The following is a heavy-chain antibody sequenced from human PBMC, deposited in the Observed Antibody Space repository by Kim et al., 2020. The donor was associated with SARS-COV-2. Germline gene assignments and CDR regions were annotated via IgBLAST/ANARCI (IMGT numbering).Heavy chain of an antibody. V-gene: IGHV4-39*07. D-gene: IGHD6-19*01. CDR3: ARAPPNSGSRFDP. J-gene: IGHJ5*02. Sequence: SYNPTLKGRVTISLDTSNHQFSLKLSSVTAADTAVYYCARAPPNSGSRFDPRGQGTLVTVSS.